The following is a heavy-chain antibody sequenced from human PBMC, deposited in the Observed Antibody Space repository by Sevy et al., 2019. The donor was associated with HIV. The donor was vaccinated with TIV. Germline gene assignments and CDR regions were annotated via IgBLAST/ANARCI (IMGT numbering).Heavy chain of an antibody. Sequence: GGSLRLSCAASGFTFSDHYMDWVRQAPGKGLEWVGRTRNKANSYTTEYAASVKGRFTISRDDSKNSLCLQMNSLKTEDTAVYYCARDRAPYWYFDLWGRGTLVTVSS. CDR1: GFTFSDHY. J-gene: IGHJ2*01. V-gene: IGHV3-72*01. CDR3: ARDRAPYWYFDL. CDR2: TRNKANSYTT.